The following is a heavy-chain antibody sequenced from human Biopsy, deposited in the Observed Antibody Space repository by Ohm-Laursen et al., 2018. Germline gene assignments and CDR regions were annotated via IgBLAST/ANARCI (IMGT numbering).Heavy chain of an antibody. CDR2: IDWNSRNI. J-gene: IGHJ6*02. Sequence: SLRLSCTASGFSFDHFAMHWVRQSPGKGLEWVAGIDWNSRNINYGDSVKGRFSVSRDNAKNSLYLQMNSLRGEDTALYYCVKDANWNFVWDRPGATKGMDVWGQGTPVTVSS. V-gene: IGHV3-9*01. CDR1: GFSFDHFA. CDR3: VKDANWNFVWDRPGATKGMDV. D-gene: IGHD1-26*01.